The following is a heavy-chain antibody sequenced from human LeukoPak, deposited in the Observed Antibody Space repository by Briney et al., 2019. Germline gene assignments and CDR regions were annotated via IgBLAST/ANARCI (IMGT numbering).Heavy chain of an antibody. D-gene: IGHD6-19*01. Sequence: GGSLRLSCAASGFTFSTYAMGWVRQAPGKGLEWVSTLSDTDTHYADSVKGRFTISRDNSKNTLYLQMNGLRVEDTALYYCAKDRVPDSGWTFDIWGQGTMVTVSA. CDR3: AKDRVPDSGWTFDI. J-gene: IGHJ3*02. CDR1: GFTFSTYA. V-gene: IGHV3-23*01. CDR2: LSDTDT.